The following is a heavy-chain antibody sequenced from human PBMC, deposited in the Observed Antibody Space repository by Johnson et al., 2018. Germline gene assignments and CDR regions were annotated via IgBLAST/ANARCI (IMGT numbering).Heavy chain of an antibody. CDR3: ARDKGGSWADAFDI. J-gene: IGHJ3*02. CDR2: IKQDGREM. CDR1: GSTFSNYC. Sequence: VQLVQSGGGLVQPGGSLRLSCAASGSTFSNYCMAWVRQTPGKGLEWVANIKQDGREMYYADSVKGRFTISRDNAKNSLLLQMNRLRAEDTALYYCARDKGGSWADAFDIWGQGTMVTVSS. V-gene: IGHV3-7*03. D-gene: IGHD1-26*01.